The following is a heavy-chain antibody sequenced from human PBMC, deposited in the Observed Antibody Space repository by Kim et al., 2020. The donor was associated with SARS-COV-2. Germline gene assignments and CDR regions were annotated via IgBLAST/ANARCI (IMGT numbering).Heavy chain of an antibody. CDR2: IYYSGST. V-gene: IGHV4-39*07. Sequence: SETLSLTCTVSGGSISSSSYYWGWIRQPPGKGLEWIGSIYYSGSTYYNPSLKSRVTISVDTSKNQFSLKLSSVTAADTAVYYCARDKGIAAAGSFDYWG. J-gene: IGHJ4*03. D-gene: IGHD6-13*01. CDR1: GGSISSSSYY. CDR3: ARDKGIAAAGSFDY.